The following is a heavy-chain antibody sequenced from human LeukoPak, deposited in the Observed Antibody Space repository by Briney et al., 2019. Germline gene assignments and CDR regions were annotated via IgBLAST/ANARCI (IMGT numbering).Heavy chain of an antibody. CDR1: GFTFSSYG. D-gene: IGHD1-26*01. J-gene: IGHJ4*02. Sequence: GGSLRLSCAASGFTFSSYGMHWVRQAPGKGLEWVAVISYGGSNKYYADPVKGRFTISRDNSKNTLYLQMNSLRAEDTAVYYCAKDGSVRGPRVGAYDYWGQGTLVTVSS. V-gene: IGHV3-30*18. CDR2: ISYGGSNK. CDR3: AKDGSVRGPRVGAYDY.